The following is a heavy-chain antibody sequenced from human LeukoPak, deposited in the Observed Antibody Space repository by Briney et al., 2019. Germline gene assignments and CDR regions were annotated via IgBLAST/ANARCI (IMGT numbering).Heavy chain of an antibody. CDR2: ISYDGSNK. CDR3: ARASEEDPYYYYYGMDV. J-gene: IGHJ6*02. CDR1: GFTFSSYA. V-gene: IGHV3-30-3*01. Sequence: GGSLRLSCAASGFTFSSYAMHWVRQAPGKGLEWVAVISYDGSNKYYADSVKGRFTISRDNSKNTLCLQMNSLRAEDTAVYYCARASEEDPYYYYYGMDVWGQGTTVTVSS.